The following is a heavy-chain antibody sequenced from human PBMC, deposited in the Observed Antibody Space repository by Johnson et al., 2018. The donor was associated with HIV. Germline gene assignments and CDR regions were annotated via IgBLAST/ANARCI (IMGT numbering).Heavy chain of an antibody. Sequence: QVQLVESGGGVVQPGRSLRLSCAASGFTFSSYAMHWVRQAPGKGLEWVAVMSYDDSNKYYVDSVKGRFTISRDNSKNTLYLQMNSLRAEDTAVYCCARGGWKLPGREAFDLWGQGTMVSVSS. CDR3: ARGGWKLPGREAFDL. V-gene: IGHV3-30*04. J-gene: IGHJ3*01. D-gene: IGHD2-15*01. CDR1: GFTFSSYA. CDR2: MSYDDSNK.